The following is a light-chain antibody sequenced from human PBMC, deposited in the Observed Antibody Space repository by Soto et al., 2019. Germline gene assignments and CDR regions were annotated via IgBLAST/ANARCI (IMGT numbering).Light chain of an antibody. CDR1: SGDDGGYNF. CDR2: DVT. CDR3: SAFANSTSYV. J-gene: IGLJ1*01. Sequence: QSVLTQPASVSGSPGQSITISCTGTSGDDGGYNFVSWYQQYPGKAPKLMIYDVTARPSGVSIRFSGSKSGTTASLTISGLQPEYVADYYRSAFANSTSYVFGPGTKVT. V-gene: IGLV2-14*01.